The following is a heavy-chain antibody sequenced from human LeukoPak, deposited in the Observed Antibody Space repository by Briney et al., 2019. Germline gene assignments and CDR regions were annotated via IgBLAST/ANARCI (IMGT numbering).Heavy chain of an antibody. D-gene: IGHD3-22*01. V-gene: IGHV4-59*01. CDR3: ARDPNYYDSSVDWFDP. CDR2: IYYSGST. J-gene: IGHJ5*02. CDR1: GGSISSYY. Sequence: PSETLSLTCTVSGGSISSYYWSWIRQPPGKGLEWVGYIYYSGSTNYNPSLKSRVTISVDTSKNQFSLKLSSVTAADTAVYYCARDPNYYDSSVDWFDPWGQGTLVTVSS.